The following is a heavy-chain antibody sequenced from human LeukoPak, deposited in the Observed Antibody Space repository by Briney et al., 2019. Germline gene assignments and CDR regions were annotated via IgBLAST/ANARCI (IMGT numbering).Heavy chain of an antibody. CDR3: ARDSYNYGSGSLDY. J-gene: IGHJ4*02. CDR1: IGSISNYY. D-gene: IGHD5-18*01. V-gene: IGHV4-59*01. CDR2: ISYSGST. Sequence: SETLSLTCTVSIGSISNYYWSWIRQPPGKGLEWTGYISYSGSTKYNPSLKSRVTISVDTSKNQFSLKLSSVTAADTAMYYCARDSYNYGSGSLDYWGRGTLVTVSS.